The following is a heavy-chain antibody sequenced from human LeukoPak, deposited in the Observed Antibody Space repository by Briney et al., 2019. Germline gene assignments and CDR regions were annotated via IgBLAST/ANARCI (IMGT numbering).Heavy chain of an antibody. V-gene: IGHV3-74*01. Sequence: GGSLRLSCAASGFTFSSYAMSWVRQAPGKGLVWVSRINSDGSSTSYADSVKGRFTISRDNAKNTLYLQMNSLRAEDTAVYYCARDSSPVGLGWFDPWGQGTLVTVSS. J-gene: IGHJ5*02. CDR3: ARDSSPVGLGWFDP. CDR1: GFTFSSYA. D-gene: IGHD2-2*01. CDR2: INSDGSST.